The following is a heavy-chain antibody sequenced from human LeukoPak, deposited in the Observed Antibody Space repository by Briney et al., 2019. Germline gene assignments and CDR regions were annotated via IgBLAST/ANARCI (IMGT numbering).Heavy chain of an antibody. CDR1: GYSVSDYY. V-gene: IGHV1-2*02. CDR3: ATGVWVGYYYYMDV. D-gene: IGHD3-16*01. CDR2: INPNSGGT. Sequence: ASVKVSCRTSGYSVSDYYMHWVRQAPGQGLEWMGWINPNSGGTNYAQKFQGRVTMTRDTSISTAYMELSRLRSDDTAVYYCATGVWVGYYYYMDVWGKGTTVTVSS. J-gene: IGHJ6*03.